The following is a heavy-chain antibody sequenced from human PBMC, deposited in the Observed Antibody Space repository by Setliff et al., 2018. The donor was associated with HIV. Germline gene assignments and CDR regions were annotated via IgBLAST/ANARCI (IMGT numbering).Heavy chain of an antibody. D-gene: IGHD3-22*01. Sequence: GGSLRLSCAASGFTVSGYYMAWVRQAPGKGLEWVSTIYSGGSTYHADSVKGRFTLSRDSSKNTLYLQMNSLRPDDTAVYYCARVRLYSSALDYWGQGTLVTVSS. CDR1: GFTVSGYY. V-gene: IGHV3-53*01. CDR2: IYSGGST. J-gene: IGHJ4*02. CDR3: ARVRLYSSALDY.